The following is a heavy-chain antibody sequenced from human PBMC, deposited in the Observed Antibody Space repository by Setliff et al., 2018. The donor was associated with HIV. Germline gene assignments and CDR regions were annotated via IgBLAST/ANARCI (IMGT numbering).Heavy chain of an antibody. D-gene: IGHD2-21*01. CDR2: ISYDGSNK. CDR1: GFTFSSYA. CDR3: VGMDIVVVLPPDV. J-gene: IGHJ6*02. V-gene: IGHV3-30-3*01. Sequence: PGGSLRLSCAASGFTFSSYAMYWVRQAPGKGLEWVAVISYDGSNKYYADSVKGRFTISRDNSKNMLYLQMNSLRAEDTAVYYCVGMDIVVVLPPDVWGQGTTVTVSS.